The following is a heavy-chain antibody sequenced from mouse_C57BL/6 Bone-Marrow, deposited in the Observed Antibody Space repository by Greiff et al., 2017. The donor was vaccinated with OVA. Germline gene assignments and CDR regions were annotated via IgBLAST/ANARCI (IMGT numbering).Heavy chain of an antibody. D-gene: IGHD1-1*01. J-gene: IGHJ1*03. CDR1: GFSLTSYG. CDR3: AKTGFITTVVATLDWYFDV. Sequence: VQLQQSGPGLVQPSQSLSITCTVSGFSLTSYGVHWVRQPPGKGLEWLGVIWSGGSTDYNAAFISRLSISKDNSKSQVFFKMNSLQAADTAIYYCAKTGFITTVVATLDWYFDVWGTGTTVTVSS. V-gene: IGHV2-4*01. CDR2: IWSGGST.